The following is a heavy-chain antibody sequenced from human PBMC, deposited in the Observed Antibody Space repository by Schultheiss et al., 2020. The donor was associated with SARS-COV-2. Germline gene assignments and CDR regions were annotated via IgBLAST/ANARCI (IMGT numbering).Heavy chain of an antibody. CDR2: ISYDGSNK. Sequence: GGSLRLSCAASGFTFSSYGMHWVRQAPGKGLEWVAVISYDGSNKYYADSVKGRFTISRDNSKNTLYLQMNSLRAEDTAVYYCARDARFLGRSAFDIWGQGTTVTVSS. CDR3: ARDARFLGRSAFDI. CDR1: GFTFSSYG. V-gene: IGHV3-30*03. D-gene: IGHD3-3*01. J-gene: IGHJ3*02.